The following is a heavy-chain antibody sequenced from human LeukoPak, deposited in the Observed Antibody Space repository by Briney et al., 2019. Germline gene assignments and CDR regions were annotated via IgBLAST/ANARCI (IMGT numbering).Heavy chain of an antibody. CDR2: IYYSGST. V-gene: IGHV4-39*01. D-gene: IGHD3-10*01. Sequence: SETLSLTCNVSGGSISSSSYYWGWIRQPPGKGLEWIGSIYYSGSTYYNPSLKSRLTISVDTSKNQFPLKLSSVTAADTAVYYCARGIRGSVYYFDYWGQGTLVTVSS. CDR3: ARGIRGSVYYFDY. J-gene: IGHJ4*02. CDR1: GGSISSSSYY.